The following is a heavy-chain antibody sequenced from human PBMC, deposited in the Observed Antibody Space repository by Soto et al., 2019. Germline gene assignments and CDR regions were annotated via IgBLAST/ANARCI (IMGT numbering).Heavy chain of an antibody. J-gene: IGHJ6*02. D-gene: IGHD3-3*01. V-gene: IGHV1-18*01. CDR2: ISTSNGYT. CDR3: ARDRPFALLEWSPSDSYGMDV. Sequence: QVQLVQSAGEVKEPGASLKVACKASGYSFSTYGISWVRQAPGQGLEWMGWISTSNGYTNYAQKFQGRVSMTTDTSTNTAYMEVRSLRSDDTAFYFCARDRPFALLEWSPSDSYGMDVWGQGTSVTVSS. CDR1: GYSFSTYG.